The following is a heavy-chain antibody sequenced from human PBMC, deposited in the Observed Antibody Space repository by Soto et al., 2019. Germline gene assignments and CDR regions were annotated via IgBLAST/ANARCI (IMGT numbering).Heavy chain of an antibody. CDR1: GFTFSSYS. J-gene: IGHJ4*02. CDR2: ISSSSSYI. V-gene: IGHV3-21*01. D-gene: IGHD3-22*01. Sequence: GGSLRLSCAASGFTFSSYSMNWVRQAPGKGLEWVSSISSSSSYIYYADSVKGRFTISRDNAKNSLYLQMNSLRAEDTAVYYCARDYYDSSAPPIAFDYWGQGTLVTV. CDR3: ARDYYDSSAPPIAFDY.